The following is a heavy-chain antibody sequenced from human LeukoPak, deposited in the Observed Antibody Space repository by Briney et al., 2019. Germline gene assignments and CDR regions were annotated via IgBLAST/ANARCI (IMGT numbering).Heavy chain of an antibody. CDR1: GFTFSSYG. D-gene: IGHD6-19*01. CDR3: AKEVEMGIAVAGTDY. Sequence: GGSLRLSCAASGFTFSSYGMSWVRQAPGKGLEWVSAISGSGGSTYYADSVKGRFTISRDNSKNTLYLQMNSLRAEDTAVYYCAKEVEMGIAVAGTDYWGQGTLVTVSS. J-gene: IGHJ4*02. CDR2: ISGSGGST. V-gene: IGHV3-23*01.